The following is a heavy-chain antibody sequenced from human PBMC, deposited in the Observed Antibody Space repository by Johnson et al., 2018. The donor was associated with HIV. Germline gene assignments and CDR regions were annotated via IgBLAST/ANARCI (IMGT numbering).Heavy chain of an antibody. J-gene: IGHJ3*02. V-gene: IGHV3-30*19. CDR1: GFTFSSYG. Sequence: SCAVSGFTFSSYGMHWVRQAPGKGLEWVAVISYDGSNKYYADSVKGRFTISRDNSKNTLYLQMNSLRAEDTAVYYCAKVGATVTVAFDIWGQGTMVTVSS. D-gene: IGHD4-17*01. CDR3: AKVGATVTVAFDI. CDR2: ISYDGSNK.